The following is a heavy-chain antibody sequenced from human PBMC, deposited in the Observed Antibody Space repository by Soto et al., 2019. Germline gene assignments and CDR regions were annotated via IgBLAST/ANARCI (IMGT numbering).Heavy chain of an antibody. D-gene: IGHD2-15*01. J-gene: IGHJ4*02. Sequence: GGSLRLSCAASGFTFSSYAMSWVRQAPGKGLEWVSAISGSGGSTYYADSVKGRFTISRDNSKNTLYLQMNSLRAEDTAVYYCAKDLSRTDCSGGSCYGYYFDYWGQGTLGTVSS. CDR2: ISGSGGST. CDR1: GFTFSSYA. V-gene: IGHV3-23*01. CDR3: AKDLSRTDCSGGSCYGYYFDY.